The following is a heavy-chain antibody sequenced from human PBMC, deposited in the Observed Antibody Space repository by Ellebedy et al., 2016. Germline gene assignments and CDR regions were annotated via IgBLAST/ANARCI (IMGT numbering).Heavy chain of an antibody. CDR2: ISSSSSYT. CDR3: ARDQTGMDV. V-gene: IGHV3-11*05. J-gene: IGHJ6*02. Sequence: GESLKISXAASGFTFSDYYMSWIRQAPGKGLEWVSYISSSSSYTNYADSVKGRFTISRDNAKNSLYLQMNSLRAEDTAVYYCARDQTGMDVWGQGTMVTVSS. CDR1: GFTFSDYY.